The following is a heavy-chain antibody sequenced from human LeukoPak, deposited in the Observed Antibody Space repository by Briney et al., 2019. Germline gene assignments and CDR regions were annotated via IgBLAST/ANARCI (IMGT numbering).Heavy chain of an antibody. CDR1: GGSFSGYY. CDR2: INHSGST. D-gene: IGHD6-19*01. V-gene: IGHV4-34*01. J-gene: IGHJ4*02. CDR3: ARGRPEGIAVASTWSDY. Sequence: TASETLSLTCAVYGGSFSGYYWSWIRQPPGKGLEWIGEINHSGSTNYNPSLKSRVTISVDTSKNQFSLKLSSVTAADTAVYYCARGRPEGIAVASTWSDYWGQGTLVTVSS.